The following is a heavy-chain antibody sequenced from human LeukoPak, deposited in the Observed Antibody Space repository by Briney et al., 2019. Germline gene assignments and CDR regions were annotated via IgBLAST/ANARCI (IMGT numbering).Heavy chain of an antibody. J-gene: IGHJ6*03. CDR3: ARKAPYPLRYLDWPNRYYYMDV. CDR2: INPNSGGT. V-gene: IGHV1-2*02. Sequence: GASVKVSCKASGYTFTSSAINWVRQAPGQGLEWMGWINPNSGGTNYAQKFQGRVTMTRDTSISTAYMELSRLRSDDTAVYYCARKAPYPLRYLDWPNRYYYMDVWGKGTTVTVSS. D-gene: IGHD3-9*01. CDR1: GYTFTSSA.